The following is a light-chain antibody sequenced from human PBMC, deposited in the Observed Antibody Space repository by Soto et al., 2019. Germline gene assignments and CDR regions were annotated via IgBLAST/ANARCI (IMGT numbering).Light chain of an antibody. CDR2: DAS. Sequence: EIVLTQSPATLSLSPGERATLSCRASQSVNNYLAWYQQKPGQAPRLLLYDASNRATGIPARFSGSGSGTDFSLTISSLEPEDFAVYYCRQRSNWPRTFGQGTKVEIK. CDR3: RQRSNWPRT. V-gene: IGKV3-11*01. CDR1: QSVNNY. J-gene: IGKJ1*01.